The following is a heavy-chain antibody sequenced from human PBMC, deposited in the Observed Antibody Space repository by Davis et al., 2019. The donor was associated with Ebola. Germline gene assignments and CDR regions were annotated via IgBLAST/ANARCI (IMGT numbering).Heavy chain of an antibody. J-gene: IGHJ6*02. Sequence: ASVNVSCKASGYTFTSYAMQRLRQAPGQGHVWLGIINPSGGSTSYAQKFQGRVTMTRDTSTSTVYMELSSLRSEDTAVYYCAREPIVVVTATYYYYGMDVWGQGTTVTVSS. CDR1: GYTFTSYA. D-gene: IGHD2-21*02. CDR2: INPSGGST. V-gene: IGHV1-46*03. CDR3: AREPIVVVTATYYYYGMDV.